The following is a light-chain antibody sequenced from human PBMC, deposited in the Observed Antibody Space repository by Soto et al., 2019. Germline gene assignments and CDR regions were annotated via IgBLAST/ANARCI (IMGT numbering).Light chain of an antibody. J-gene: IGLJ1*01. CDR3: QVWDITTDHYV. CDR2: YDS. V-gene: IGLV3-21*04. Sequence: SYELTQPPSVSVAPEKTARLTCGGDNIGSKRVHWYRQKSGQAPVLVIYYDSDRPSGIPERFSGSNSGNTATLTINRVEAGDEADYYCQVWDITTDHYVFGTGTKLTVL. CDR1: NIGSKR.